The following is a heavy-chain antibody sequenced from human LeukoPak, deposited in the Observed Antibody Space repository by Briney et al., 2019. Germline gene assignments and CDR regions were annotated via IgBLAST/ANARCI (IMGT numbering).Heavy chain of an antibody. CDR1: GYTFIGYY. Sequence: ASVKVSCKASGYTFIGYYIHWVRQAPGQGLEWMGWIDPNSGGTKYAQKFQGGVTMTRDTSISTAYMELSRLRSDDTAVYYCARGTYYYDSSGYKRWGQGTLVTVSS. J-gene: IGHJ4*02. CDR3: ARGTYYYDSSGYKR. CDR2: IDPNSGGT. V-gene: IGHV1-2*02. D-gene: IGHD3-22*01.